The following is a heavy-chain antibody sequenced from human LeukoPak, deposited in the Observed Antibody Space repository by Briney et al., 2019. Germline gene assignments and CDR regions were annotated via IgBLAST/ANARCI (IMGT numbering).Heavy chain of an antibody. J-gene: IGHJ4*02. D-gene: IGHD3-22*01. V-gene: IGHV4-34*01. CDR3: ARGKSRRNYYDSSGYY. Sequence: SETLSLTCAVYGGSFSGYYWSWIRQPPGKGLEWIGEINHSGSTNYNPSLKSQVTISVDTSKNQFSLKLSSVTAADTAVYYCARGKSRRNYYDSSGYYWGQGTLVTVSS. CDR1: GGSFSGYY. CDR2: INHSGST.